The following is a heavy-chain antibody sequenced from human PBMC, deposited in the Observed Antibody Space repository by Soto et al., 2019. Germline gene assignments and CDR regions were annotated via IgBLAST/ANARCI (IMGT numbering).Heavy chain of an antibody. Sequence: GGSLRLSCAASGFTFSSYAMSWVRQAPGKGLEWVSAISGSGGSTYYADSVKGRFTISGENSKNTLYLQMNSLRAEDTAVYYCAKASTARHYYDTHYGMDVWGQGTTVTVSS. CDR3: AKASTARHYYDTHYGMDV. V-gene: IGHV3-23*01. J-gene: IGHJ6*02. CDR1: GFTFSSYA. CDR2: ISGSGGST. D-gene: IGHD3-22*01.